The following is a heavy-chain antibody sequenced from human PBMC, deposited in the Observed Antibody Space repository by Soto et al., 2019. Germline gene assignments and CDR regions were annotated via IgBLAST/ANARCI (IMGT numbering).Heavy chain of an antibody. CDR3: ARQGFTIFGVVILLDFDY. V-gene: IGHV4-39*01. D-gene: IGHD3-3*01. CDR2: IYYSGST. Sequence: PSETLSLTCTVSGGSISSSSDYWGWIRQPPGKGLEWIGSIYYSGSTYYNPSLKSRVTISVDTSKNQFSLKLSSVTAADTAVYYCARQGFTIFGVVILLDFDYWGQGTLVTVSS. J-gene: IGHJ4*02. CDR1: GGSISSSSDY.